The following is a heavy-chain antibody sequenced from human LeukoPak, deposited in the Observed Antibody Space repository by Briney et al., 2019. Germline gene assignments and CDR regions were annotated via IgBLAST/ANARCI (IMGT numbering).Heavy chain of an antibody. CDR2: ISSSGSTV. CDR3: AELGITMIGGV. J-gene: IGHJ6*04. Sequence: GGSLRLSCAASGFTFSDYYMSWIRQAPGKGLEWVSYISSSGSTVYYAGSVKGRFTISRDNAKNSLYPQMNSLRAEDTAVYYCAELGITMIGGVWGKGTTVTISS. V-gene: IGHV3-11*04. D-gene: IGHD3-10*02. CDR1: GFTFSDYY.